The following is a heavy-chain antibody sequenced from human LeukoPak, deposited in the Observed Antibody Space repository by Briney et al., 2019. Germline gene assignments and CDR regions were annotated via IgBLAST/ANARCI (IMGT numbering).Heavy chain of an antibody. V-gene: IGHV3-21*01. D-gene: IGHD3-10*01. Sequence: GGSLTLSCAASGFTLSSYSMIWVRQAPGKGLEWVSSISSSSSYIYYADSVKGRFTISRDNAKNSLYLQMNSLRAEDTAVYYCARERDGEGFDYWGQGTLVTVSS. CDR1: GFTLSSYS. CDR2: ISSSSSYI. CDR3: ARERDGEGFDY. J-gene: IGHJ4*02.